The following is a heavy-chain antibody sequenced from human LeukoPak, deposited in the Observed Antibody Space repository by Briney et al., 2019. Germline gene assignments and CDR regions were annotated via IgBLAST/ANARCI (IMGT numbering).Heavy chain of an antibody. J-gene: IGHJ6*02. Sequence: GGSLRLSCAASGFTFSNFAMSWVRQAPGKGLEWVSAISGSGHNTYYADSVRGRFTISRDNAKNSLYLQMNSLRAEDTAVYYCAREAAGLDVWGQGTTVTVSS. CDR3: AREAAGLDV. V-gene: IGHV3-23*01. CDR1: GFTFSNFA. CDR2: ISGSGHNT.